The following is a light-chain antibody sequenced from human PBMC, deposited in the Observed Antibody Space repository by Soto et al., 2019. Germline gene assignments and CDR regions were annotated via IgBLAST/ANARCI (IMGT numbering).Light chain of an antibody. Sequence: DIQMTQSPSSLSASVGDRVTITCRASQSISNFLTWYQQKPGKAPNLLIYGASSLQSGVPSRFSGSGAGTDFTLTITSLQPEDFATYYCQQSYNTPPYTFGQGPRLEIK. CDR3: QQSYNTPPYT. CDR2: GAS. J-gene: IGKJ2*01. V-gene: IGKV1-39*01. CDR1: QSISNF.